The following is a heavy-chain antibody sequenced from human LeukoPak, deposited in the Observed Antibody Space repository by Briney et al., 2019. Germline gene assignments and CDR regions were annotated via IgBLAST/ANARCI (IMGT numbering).Heavy chain of an antibody. D-gene: IGHD3/OR15-3a*01. CDR3: ARNYDFWSSPQGYMDV. CDR1: GFTFSSYA. Sequence: GGSLRLSCAASGFTFSSYAMSWVRQAPGKGLEWVSAISGSGGSTYYADSVKGRFTISRDNARNSLYLEMNSLRAEDTAIYYCARNYDFWSSPQGYMDVWGKGTTVIVSS. J-gene: IGHJ6*03. V-gene: IGHV3-23*01. CDR2: ISGSGGST.